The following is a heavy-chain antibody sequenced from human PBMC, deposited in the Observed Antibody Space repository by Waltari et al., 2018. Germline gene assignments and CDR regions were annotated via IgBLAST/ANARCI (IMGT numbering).Heavy chain of an antibody. Sequence: EVQLVESGGGLVKPGGSLRLSCAASGFTFSSYSMNWVRQAPGKGLEWVSSISSSSSYIYYADSVKGRFTISRDNAKNSLYLQMNSLRAEDTAVYYCARDVAAAGTGNWFDPWGQGTLVTVSS. CDR2: ISSSSSYI. CDR1: GFTFSSYS. J-gene: IGHJ5*02. CDR3: ARDVAAAGTGNWFDP. D-gene: IGHD6-13*01. V-gene: IGHV3-21*01.